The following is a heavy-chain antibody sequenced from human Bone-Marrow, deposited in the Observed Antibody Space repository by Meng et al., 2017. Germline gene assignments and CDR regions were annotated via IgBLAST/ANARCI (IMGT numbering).Heavy chain of an antibody. CDR2: INSDGSST. Sequence: GESLKISCAASGFTFSSYWMHWVRQAPGKGLVWVSRINSDGSSTSYADSVKGRFTITRDNAKNTLYLQMNSLRAEDTAVYYCARAPRGYSYGYVRVPYDYWGQGTLVTVSS. CDR1: GFTFSSYW. V-gene: IGHV3-74*01. J-gene: IGHJ4*02. CDR3: ARAPRGYSYGYVRVPYDY. D-gene: IGHD5-18*01.